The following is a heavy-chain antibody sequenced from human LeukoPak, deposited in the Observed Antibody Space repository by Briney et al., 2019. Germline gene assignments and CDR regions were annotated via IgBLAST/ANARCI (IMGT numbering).Heavy chain of an antibody. D-gene: IGHD6-19*01. CDR3: ASHSSGWYY. J-gene: IGHJ4*02. CDR1: GFTFSSYA. V-gene: IGHV3-30*04. Sequence: GRSLRLSCAASGFTFSSYAMHWVRQAPGKGLEWVAVISHDGSNKYYADSVKGRFTISRDNSKNTLYLQMNSLRAEDTAVYYCASHSSGWYYWGQGTLVTVSS. CDR2: ISHDGSNK.